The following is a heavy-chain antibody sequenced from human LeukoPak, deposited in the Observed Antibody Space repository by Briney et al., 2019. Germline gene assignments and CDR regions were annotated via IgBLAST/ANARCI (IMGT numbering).Heavy chain of an antibody. CDR2: VHYSGNT. Sequence: PSETLSLTCTVSGVSISRYYWSWVRQPPGKGLEWIGSVHYSGNTNYNPSLKSRVTISLDTSKNQFSLKLSYVTAADTAVHYCAIHDYNWKTFDYWGQGTLVTVSS. CDR3: AIHDYNWKTFDY. D-gene: IGHD1-1*01. CDR1: GVSISRYY. J-gene: IGHJ4*02. V-gene: IGHV4-59*08.